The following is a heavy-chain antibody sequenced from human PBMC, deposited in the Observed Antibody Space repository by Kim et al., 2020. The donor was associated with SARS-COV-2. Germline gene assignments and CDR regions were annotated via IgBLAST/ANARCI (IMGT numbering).Heavy chain of an antibody. V-gene: IGHV1-24*01. CDR2: T. D-gene: IGHD4-4*01. J-gene: IGHJ5*02. CDR3: ALASNRGWFDP. Sequence: TIYAQKFQGRVTMTEDTSTDTAYMELSSLRSEDTAVYYCALASNRGWFDPWGQGTLVTVSS.